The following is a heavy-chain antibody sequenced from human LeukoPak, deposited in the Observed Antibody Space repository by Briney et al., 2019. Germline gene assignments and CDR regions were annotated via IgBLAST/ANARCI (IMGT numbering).Heavy chain of an antibody. CDR2: IKPDGSES. CDR3: IVALEGE. D-gene: IGHD1-1*01. V-gene: IGHV3-7*01. Sequence: GGSLRLSCAASGFTFSSYWINWVRQAPGKGLEWVAGIKPDGSESFYVDSVLGRFTIYRDNAKNLLYLQMNSLRAEDTALYYCIVALEGEWGQGTLVAVSS. CDR1: GFTFSSYW. J-gene: IGHJ4*02.